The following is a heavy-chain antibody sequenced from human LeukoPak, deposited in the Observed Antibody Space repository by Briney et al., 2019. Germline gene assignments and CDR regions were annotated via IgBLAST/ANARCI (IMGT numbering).Heavy chain of an antibody. CDR1: GYSFTSYL. J-gene: IGHJ4*02. CDR2: IYPGDSDT. D-gene: IGHD3-22*01. V-gene: IGHV5-51*01. Sequence: GESLKISCKGSGYSFTSYLIGWVRKIPGKGLEWMGIIYPGDSDTRYSPSFQGQVTISADKSISTAYLQWSSLKSSDTAMYYCARDHNYYDSSGYYYHGFDYWGQGTLVTVSS. CDR3: ARDHNYYDSSGYYYHGFDY.